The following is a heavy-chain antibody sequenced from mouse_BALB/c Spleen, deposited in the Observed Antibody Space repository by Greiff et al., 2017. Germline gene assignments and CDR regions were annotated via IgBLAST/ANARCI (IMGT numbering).Heavy chain of an antibody. CDR1: GYTFTDYN. CDR3: ARSPLYGSSYGYAMDY. J-gene: IGHJ4*01. D-gene: IGHD1-1*01. CDR2: INPNNGGT. V-gene: IGHV1-18*01. Sequence: VQLKESGPELVKPGASVKIPCKASGYTFTDYNMDWVKQSHGKSLEWIGDINPNNGGTIYNQKFKGKATLTVDKSSSTAYMELRSLTSEDTAVYYCARSPLYGSSYGYAMDYWGQGTSVTVSS.